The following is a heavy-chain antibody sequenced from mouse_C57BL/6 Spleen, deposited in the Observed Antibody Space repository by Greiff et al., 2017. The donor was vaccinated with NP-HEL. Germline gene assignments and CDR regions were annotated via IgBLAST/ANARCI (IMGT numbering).Heavy chain of an antibody. CDR1: GYTFTSYW. Sequence: QVHVKQPGAELVMPGASVKLSCKASGYTFTSYWMHWVKQRPGQGLEWIGEIDPSDSYTNYNQKFKGKSTLTVDKSSSTAYMQLSSLTSEDSAVYYCARRGYYDYDEGYAMDYWGQGTSVTVSS. D-gene: IGHD2-4*01. CDR2: IDPSDSYT. CDR3: ARRGYYDYDEGYAMDY. J-gene: IGHJ4*01. V-gene: IGHV1-69*01.